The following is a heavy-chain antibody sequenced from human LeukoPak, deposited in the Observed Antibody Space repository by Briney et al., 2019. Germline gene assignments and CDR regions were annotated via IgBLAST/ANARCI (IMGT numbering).Heavy chain of an antibody. CDR3: ARPYYDILTGYSYDAFDI. CDR1: GFTVSSNY. V-gene: IGHV3-53*01. D-gene: IGHD3-9*01. J-gene: IGHJ3*02. CDR2: IYSGGST. Sequence: GGSLRLSCAASGFTVSSNYMSWVRQAPGKGLEWVSIIYSGGSTFYADSVKGRFTIPRDNAKNSLYLQMNSLRAEDTALYYCARPYYDILTGYSYDAFDIWGQGTMVTVSS.